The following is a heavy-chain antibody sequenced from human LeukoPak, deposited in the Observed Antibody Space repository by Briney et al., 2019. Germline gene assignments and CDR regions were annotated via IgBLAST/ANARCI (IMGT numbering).Heavy chain of an antibody. J-gene: IGHJ4*02. CDR2: IYSCGST. D-gene: IGHD2-15*01. V-gene: IGHV3-53*01. CDR3: VVDFDY. Sequence: GGSLRLSCAASGFTVSSNYMSWVRQAPGKGLEWVSVIYSCGSTYYADSVKGRFTISRDNSKNTLYLQTNSLRAEDAAVYDVVVDFDYWGQGTLVTVSS. CDR1: GFTVSSNY.